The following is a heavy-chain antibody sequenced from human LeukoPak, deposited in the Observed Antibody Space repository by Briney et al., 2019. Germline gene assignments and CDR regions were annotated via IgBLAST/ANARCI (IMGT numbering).Heavy chain of an antibody. D-gene: IGHD3-3*01. J-gene: IGHJ4*02. V-gene: IGHV4-39*01. Sequence: SETLSLTCTVSGRSISSSSYYWGWIRQPPGKGLEWIGSIYYSGSTYYNPSLKSRVTISVDTSKNQFSLKLSSVTAADTAVYYCARQKWGVFGVVYNYWGQGTLVTVSS. CDR3: ARQKWGVFGVVYNY. CDR2: IYYSGST. CDR1: GRSISSSSYY.